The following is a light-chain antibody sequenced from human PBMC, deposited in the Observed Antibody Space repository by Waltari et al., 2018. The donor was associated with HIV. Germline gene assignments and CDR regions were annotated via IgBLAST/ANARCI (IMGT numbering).Light chain of an antibody. CDR2: AAS. CDR1: QSISSY. V-gene: IGKV1-39*01. J-gene: IGKJ1*01. CDR3: QQTYNTPPWT. Sequence: DFQITQSPSSLSAFVGDRVTITCRASQSISSYLNWYQQKPGKAPKLLIHAASSLESGVPSRFSGSGSGTDFTLTISSLQPEDFATYYCQQTYNTPPWTFGQGTKVEI.